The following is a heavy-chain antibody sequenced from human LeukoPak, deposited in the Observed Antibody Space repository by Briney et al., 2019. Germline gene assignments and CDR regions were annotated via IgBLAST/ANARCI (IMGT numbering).Heavy chain of an antibody. CDR3: ARTGDYEDYYYYYMDV. CDR2: ISYDGSNK. CDR1: GFTFSSYA. Sequence: GGSLRLSCAASGFTFSSYAMHWVRQAPGKGLEWVAVISYDGSNKYYADSVEGRFTISRDNSKNTLYLQMNSLRAEDTAVYYCARTGDYEDYYYYYMDVWGKGTTVTVSS. D-gene: IGHD4-17*01. J-gene: IGHJ6*03. V-gene: IGHV3-30*04.